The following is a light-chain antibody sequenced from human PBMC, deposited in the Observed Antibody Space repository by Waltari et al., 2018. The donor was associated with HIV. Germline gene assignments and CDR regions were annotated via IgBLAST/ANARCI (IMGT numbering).Light chain of an antibody. J-gene: IGKJ2*01. CDR2: GAS. CDR1: QSVNANF. V-gene: IGKV3-20*01. Sequence: VLTQSPGTLSLSPGERATLSCRASQSVNANFFAWYQQRPGQAPRLLISGASTRAPGIPDRFSGSGSGTDFTLTISRLEPEDFAVYYCHQYGNSPSTFGQGTTLDIK. CDR3: HQYGNSPST.